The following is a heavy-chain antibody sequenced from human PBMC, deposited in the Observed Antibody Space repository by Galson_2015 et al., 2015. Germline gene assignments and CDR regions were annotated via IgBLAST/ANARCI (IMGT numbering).Heavy chain of an antibody. J-gene: IGHJ3*02. CDR1: GFTFGTYW. CDR3: ARDRLYGSGSYYENDAFEI. D-gene: IGHD3-10*01. Sequence: SLRLSCAASGFTFGTYWMNWVRQAPGKGLEWVTNIKQDGSEKYYVDSVKGRFTISRDNAKNSLYLQMNSLRAEDTAVYYCARDRLYGSGSYYENDAFEIWGQGTMVIVSS. V-gene: IGHV3-7*01. CDR2: IKQDGSEK.